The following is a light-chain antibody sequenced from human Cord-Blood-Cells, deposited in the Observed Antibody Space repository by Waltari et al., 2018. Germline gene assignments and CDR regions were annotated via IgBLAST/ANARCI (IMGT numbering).Light chain of an antibody. J-gene: IGLJ2*01. CDR1: SSDVGGYNY. CDR3: SSYTSSSTLVV. Sequence: QSALTQPASVSASPGHSITISCTGTSSDVGGYNYVSRYQQHPGKAPKLMIYEVSNRPSGVSNRVSGSKSGNTASLTISGLQAEDEADYYCSSYTSSSTLVVFGGGTKLTVL. V-gene: IGLV2-14*01. CDR2: EVS.